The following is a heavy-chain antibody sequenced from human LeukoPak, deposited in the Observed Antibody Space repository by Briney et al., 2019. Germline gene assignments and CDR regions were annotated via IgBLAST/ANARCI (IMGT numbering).Heavy chain of an antibody. Sequence: AGGSLRLSCAASGFTFSSYAMSWVRQAPGKGLEWVSGINGSGGRTYYADSVKGRLTISRDNSKSTLYLQMNSLRAEDTAVYYCAKGGLVHAFDIWGQGTMVTVSS. CDR1: GFTFSSYA. J-gene: IGHJ3*02. V-gene: IGHV3-23*01. D-gene: IGHD3-22*01. CDR2: INGSGGRT. CDR3: AKGGLVHAFDI.